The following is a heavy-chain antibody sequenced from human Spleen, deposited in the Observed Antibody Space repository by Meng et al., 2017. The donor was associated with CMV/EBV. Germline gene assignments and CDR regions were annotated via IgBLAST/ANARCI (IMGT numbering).Heavy chain of an antibody. CDR1: GYTFSDCF. V-gene: IGHV1-2*02. D-gene: IGHD6-19*01. J-gene: IGHJ4*02. CDR2: INPHTGTT. Sequence: KASGYTFSDCFIDWVRQAPGQGLEWMGWINPHTGTTHYAQNFQGRVTMTRDTSINTVYMELTHLRSDDTAVYYCARDRDSSGWYIFDYWGQGSLVTVSS. CDR3: ARDRDSSGWYIFDY.